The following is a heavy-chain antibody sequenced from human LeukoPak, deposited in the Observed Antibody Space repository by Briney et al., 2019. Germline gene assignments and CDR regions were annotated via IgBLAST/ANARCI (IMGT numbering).Heavy chain of an antibody. CDR1: GGTFSSYA. CDR2: IIPIFGTA. CDR3: ARGGVAWYYFDY. J-gene: IGHJ4*02. V-gene: IGHV1-69*05. D-gene: IGHD5-12*01. Sequence: SVKVSCKASGGTFSSYAISWVRQAPGQGLEWMGGIIPIFGTANYAQKFQGRVTITTDESTSTAYMELSSLRSEDTAVYYCARGGVAWYYFDYWGQGTLVTVSS.